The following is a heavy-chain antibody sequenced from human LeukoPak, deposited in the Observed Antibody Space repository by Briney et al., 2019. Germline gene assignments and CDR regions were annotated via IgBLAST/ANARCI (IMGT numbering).Heavy chain of an antibody. CDR1: LYTFSKYA. J-gene: IGHJ5*02. D-gene: IGHD5-12*01. Sequence: GGSLRLSCAASLYTFSKYAISWVRQAPGKGLECVSHIIALGGGTYYADARKGCFTISRDSSKSTLYVQMNSLRAEDTDVYYCAKDRGSYGYGVSVRGRNCFDPWGQGTLVTVSS. V-gene: IGHV3-23*01. CDR3: AKDRGSYGYGVSVRGRNCFDP. CDR2: IIALGGGT.